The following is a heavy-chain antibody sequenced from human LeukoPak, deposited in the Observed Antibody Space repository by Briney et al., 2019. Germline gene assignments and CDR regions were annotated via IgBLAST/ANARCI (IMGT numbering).Heavy chain of an antibody. J-gene: IGHJ3*02. CDR1: GFTFSSYS. D-gene: IGHD5-24*01. V-gene: IGHV3-21*01. CDR3: ARDRWGAFDI. CDR2: ISSSSSYI. Sequence: GGSLRLSCAASGFTFSSYSMNWVRQAPGKGLEWVSSISSSSSYIYYADSVEGRFTISRDNAKNSLYLQMNSLRAEDTAVYYCARDRWGAFDIWGQGTMVTVSS.